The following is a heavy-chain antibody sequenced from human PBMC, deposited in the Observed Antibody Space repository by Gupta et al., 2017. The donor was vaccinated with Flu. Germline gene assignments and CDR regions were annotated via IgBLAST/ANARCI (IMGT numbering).Heavy chain of an antibody. CDR3: AKDSTVTIFGVVMLFDY. CDR2: ISGSGGST. V-gene: IGHV3-23*01. D-gene: IGHD3-3*01. CDR1: GFTFSSYA. J-gene: IGHJ4*02. Sequence: EVQLLESGGGLVQPGGSLRLSCAASGFTFSSYAMSWVRQAPGKGLEWVSAISGSGGSTYYADSVKGRFTISRDNSKNTLYLQMNSLRAEDTAVYYCAKDSTVTIFGVVMLFDYWGQGTLVTVSS.